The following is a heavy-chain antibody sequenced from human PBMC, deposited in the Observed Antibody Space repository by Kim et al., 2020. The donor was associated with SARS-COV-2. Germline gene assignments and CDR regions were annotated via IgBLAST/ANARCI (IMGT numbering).Heavy chain of an antibody. J-gene: IGHJ4*02. D-gene: IGHD3-10*01. V-gene: IGHV1-18*01. CDR3: ARDRGALEAFGKVSGF. CDR2: ISAYSGNT. CDR1: GYIFRQFG. Sequence: ASVKVSCKASGYIFRQFGISWVRQAPGQGLEWLGWISAYSGNTQYAEKFQGRVIITTDTPASTAHMELRSLTSDDTALYYCARDRGALEAFGKVSGFWGQGNLDPVSS.